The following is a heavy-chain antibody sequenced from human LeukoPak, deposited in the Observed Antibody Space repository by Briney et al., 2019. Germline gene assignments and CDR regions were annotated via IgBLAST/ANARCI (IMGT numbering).Heavy chain of an antibody. J-gene: IGHJ6*02. CDR3: ASLYGGNLYSGLDV. CDR1: GFTFSSYE. Sequence: GRSLRLSCAASGFTFSSYEMNWVRQAPGKGLEWLSYIRSSGSPIYYADSVKGRFTISRDNGKNSLYLQMDDLRAEDTAVYYCASLYGGNLYSGLDVWGQGTTVTVSS. CDR2: IRSSGSPI. V-gene: IGHV3-48*03. D-gene: IGHD4-23*01.